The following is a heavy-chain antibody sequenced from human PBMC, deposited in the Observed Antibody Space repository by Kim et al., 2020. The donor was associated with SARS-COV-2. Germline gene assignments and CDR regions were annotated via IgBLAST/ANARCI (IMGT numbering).Heavy chain of an antibody. CDR1: GYSFFGYW. CDR3: ASRGGYGSHYYYKDWLDV. Sequence: GESLKISCKASGYSFFGYWIVWVRQMPGRGLEWMGSIYPYDSVSKYSPSFQGQVTIPGEKAINTAYVKWSSLKASDTAMYYCASRGGYGSHYYYKDWLDVWGQGTQVTV. J-gene: IGHJ5*01. CDR2: IYPYDSVS. V-gene: IGHV5-51*01. D-gene: IGHD3-10*01.